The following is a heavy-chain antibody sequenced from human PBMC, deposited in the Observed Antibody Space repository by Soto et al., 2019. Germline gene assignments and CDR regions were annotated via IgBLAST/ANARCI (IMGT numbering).Heavy chain of an antibody. J-gene: IGHJ3*02. CDR1: GGSISSSNW. CDR2: IYHSGST. D-gene: IGHD6-19*01. Sequence: QVQLQESGPGLVKPSGTLSLTCAVSGGSISSSNWWSWVRQPPGKGLEWIGEIYHSGSTNYNPALKSRVTISVDKSKNQFSLKLSSVTAADTAVYYCARDGGERQWLVRGAFDIWGQVTMVTVSS. V-gene: IGHV4-4*02. CDR3: ARDGGERQWLVRGAFDI.